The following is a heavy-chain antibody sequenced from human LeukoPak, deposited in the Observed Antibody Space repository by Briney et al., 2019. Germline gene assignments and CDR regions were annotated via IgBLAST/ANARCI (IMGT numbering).Heavy chain of an antibody. D-gene: IGHD4-17*01. CDR2: ISGSGGST. V-gene: IGHV3-23*01. J-gene: IGHJ4*02. CDR3: AKDRDYGAYPSLAFVF. CDR1: GFTFSSYA. Sequence: PGGSLRLSYAASGFTFSSYAISWARQAPGAGLEWVSAISGSGGSTYFADSVKGRFTISRDNSKNTLYLQMHSLRAEDTAVYYCAKDRDYGAYPSLAFVFWGQGTLLTVSS.